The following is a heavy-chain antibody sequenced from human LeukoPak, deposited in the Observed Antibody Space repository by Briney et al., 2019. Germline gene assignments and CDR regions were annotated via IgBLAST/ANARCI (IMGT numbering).Heavy chain of an antibody. CDR3: ARGGVHYGSGSYYSYFDY. D-gene: IGHD3-10*01. Sequence: ASVKVSCKASGYTFTNYDINWVRQATGQGLEWMGWMIPNSGTTGYAQKFQGRVTITRNTSMGTAYMELSSLRSEDTAVYYCARGGVHYGSGSYYSYFDYWGQGTLVTVSS. V-gene: IGHV1-8*03. J-gene: IGHJ4*02. CDR1: GYTFTNYD. CDR2: MIPNSGTT.